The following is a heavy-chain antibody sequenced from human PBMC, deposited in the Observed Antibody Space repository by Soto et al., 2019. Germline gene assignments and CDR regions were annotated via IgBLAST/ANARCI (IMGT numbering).Heavy chain of an antibody. CDR1: GGSISSGDYY. D-gene: IGHD6-13*01. CDR2: IYYSGST. CDR3: ARERPDGSRLDP. Sequence: SETLSLTCTVSGGSISSGDYYWSWIRQPPGKGLEWIGYIYYSGSTYYNPSLKSRVTISVDTSKNQFSLKLSSGTAADTVVYXCARERPDGSRLDPWGQGTLVTVSS. J-gene: IGHJ5*02. V-gene: IGHV4-30-4*01.